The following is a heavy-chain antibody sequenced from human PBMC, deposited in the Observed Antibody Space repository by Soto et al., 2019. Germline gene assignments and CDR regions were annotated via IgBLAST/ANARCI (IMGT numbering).Heavy chain of an antibody. CDR1: AFTFRSYT. J-gene: IGHJ4*02. D-gene: IGHD4-4*01. V-gene: IGHV3-30*04. CDR2: ISYDGSKT. CDR3: ARDRDSSYFPPPYYFDS. Sequence: LRLSCAASAFTFRSYTMHWVRQAPGKGLEWVATISYDGSKTNYADSVRGRFTISRDNSKSTLFLQMDSLRPEDTAVYSCARDRDSSYFPPPYYFDSWGQGTLVTVSS.